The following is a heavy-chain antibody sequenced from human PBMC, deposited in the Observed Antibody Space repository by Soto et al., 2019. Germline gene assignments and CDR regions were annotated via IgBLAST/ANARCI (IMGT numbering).Heavy chain of an antibody. CDR3: ARARYQLLHPYYYGMDV. J-gene: IGHJ6*02. CDR2: IHYSGST. D-gene: IGHD2-2*01. CDR1: GGSINSYY. Sequence: HVQLQVSGRGLVKPSETLSLTCTVSGGSINSYYWSWIRQSPGKGLEWIGYIHYSGSTKSNPSLKSRVTISVDTSRNQVSLKLSSVTAADSAVYFCARARYQLLHPYYYGMDVWGQGTTVTVSS. V-gene: IGHV4-59*01.